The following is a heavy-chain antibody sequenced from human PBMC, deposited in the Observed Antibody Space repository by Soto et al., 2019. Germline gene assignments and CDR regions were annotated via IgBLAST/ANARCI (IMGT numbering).Heavy chain of an antibody. J-gene: IGHJ3*01. Sequence: QVQLVESGGGVVQPGWSLRLSCAASGFTFSSYAMHWVRQAPGKGLEWVAVISYDGGSKTYADSVKGRFTISRDKSKNSLSMQMNSLKGEDTAVCYCARRAPSSGTYFNDAFDFWGQGTMVTVSS. V-gene: IGHV3-30-3*01. CDR2: ISYDGGSK. D-gene: IGHD3-3*01. CDR1: GFTFSSYA. CDR3: ARRAPSSGTYFNDAFDF.